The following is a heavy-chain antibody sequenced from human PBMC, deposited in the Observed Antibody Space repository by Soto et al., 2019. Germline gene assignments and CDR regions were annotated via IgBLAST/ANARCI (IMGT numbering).Heavy chain of an antibody. CDR3: ARLDQQGYCTNGICPGPFDI. Sequence: GESLKISCKGSGYSFTNYWIGWVRQMPGKGLEWMGIIYPGDSDTRYSPSFQGQVTISADRSVSTAYLQWSSLKASDTAMYYCARLDQQGYCTNGICPGPFDIWGQGTMVT. CDR2: IYPGDSDT. CDR1: GYSFTNYW. J-gene: IGHJ3*02. V-gene: IGHV5-51*01. D-gene: IGHD2-8*01.